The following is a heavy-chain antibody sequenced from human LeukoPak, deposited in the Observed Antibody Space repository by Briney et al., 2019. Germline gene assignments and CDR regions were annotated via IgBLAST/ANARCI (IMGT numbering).Heavy chain of an antibody. CDR2: IYYSGST. D-gene: IGHD2-2*01. V-gene: IGHV4-39*01. CDR3: ARTFSHIVVVPAAMPGYYFDY. Sequence: PSETLSLTCTVSGGSISSSSYYWGWIRQPPGKGLEWIGSIYYSGSTYYNPSLKSRVTISVDTSKNQFSLKPSSVTAADTAVYYCARTFSHIVVVPAAMPGYYFDYWGQGTLVTVSS. CDR1: GGSISSSSYY. J-gene: IGHJ4*02.